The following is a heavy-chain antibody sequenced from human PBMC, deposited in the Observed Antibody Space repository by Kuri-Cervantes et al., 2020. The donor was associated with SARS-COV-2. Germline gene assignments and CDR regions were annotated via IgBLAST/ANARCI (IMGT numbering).Heavy chain of an antibody. Sequence: GESLKISCAASGFTFSSYAMSWVRQAPGKGLEWVSAISGSGGSTYYADSVKGRFTISRDNAKNSLYLQMNSLRAEDTAVYYCARDSAGWGQGTLVTVSS. V-gene: IGHV3-23*01. CDR3: ARDSAG. J-gene: IGHJ4*02. CDR1: GFTFSSYA. CDR2: ISGSGGST. D-gene: IGHD6-19*01.